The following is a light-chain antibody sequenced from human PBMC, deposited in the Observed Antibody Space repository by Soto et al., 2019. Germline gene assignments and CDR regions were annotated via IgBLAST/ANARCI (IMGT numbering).Light chain of an antibody. Sequence: IVLTQSPGTLSFSPGEKVTLSCRASQSVDSTYLAWYQHKPGQGPRLLIYAASTRATGIPDRISGSGSGTDFSLTISRLEPDDSAVYHCHQHSDSAPTFGGGTKVEIK. CDR1: QSVDSTY. CDR2: AAS. CDR3: HQHSDSAPT. J-gene: IGKJ4*01. V-gene: IGKV3-20*01.